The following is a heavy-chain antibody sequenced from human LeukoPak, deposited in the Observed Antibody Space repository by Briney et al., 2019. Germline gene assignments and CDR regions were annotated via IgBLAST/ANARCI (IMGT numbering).Heavy chain of an antibody. V-gene: IGHV1-46*01. Sequence: GASVKVSCKASGYTFTTYFIHWVRQAPGQGLEWLGIIDPRGGTTVYAQKVQGRVTMTRDTSTSTVYIELSSLRPEDTAVYYCARRIGYGNYVTNYFDPWGQGTQVTVYS. J-gene: IGHJ5*02. CDR1: GYTFTTYF. CDR3: ARRIGYGNYVTNYFDP. CDR2: IDPRGGTT. D-gene: IGHD4-11*01.